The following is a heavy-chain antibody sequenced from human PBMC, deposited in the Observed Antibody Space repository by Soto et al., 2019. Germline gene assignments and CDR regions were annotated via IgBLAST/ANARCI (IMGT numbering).Heavy chain of an antibody. J-gene: IGHJ5*02. CDR3: ARYYDILTGYFAWSNWFDP. Sequence: GASVRVSFKASGYTFTSYGISWVRQAPGQGLEWMGWISAYNGNTNYAQKLQGRVTMTTDTSTSTAYMELRSLRSDDTAVYYCARYYDILTGYFAWSNWFDPWGQGTLVTVSS. D-gene: IGHD3-9*01. V-gene: IGHV1-18*01. CDR2: ISAYNGNT. CDR1: GYTFTSYG.